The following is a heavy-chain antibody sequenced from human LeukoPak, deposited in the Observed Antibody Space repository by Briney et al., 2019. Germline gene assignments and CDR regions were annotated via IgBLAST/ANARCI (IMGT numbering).Heavy chain of an antibody. CDR2: IYYSGST. D-gene: IGHD4-4*01. Sequence: SQTLSLTCTVSGGSISSGGYYWSWIRQHPGKGLEWIGYIYYSGSTNYNPSLKSRVTISVDTSKNQFSLKLSSVTAADTAVYYCARGNRYSNYLGYYYYGMDVWGQGTTVTVSS. J-gene: IGHJ6*02. CDR1: GGSISSGGYY. CDR3: ARGNRYSNYLGYYYYGMDV. V-gene: IGHV4-61*08.